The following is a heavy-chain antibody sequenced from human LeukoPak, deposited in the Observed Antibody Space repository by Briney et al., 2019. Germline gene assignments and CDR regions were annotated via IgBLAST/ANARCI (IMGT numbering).Heavy chain of an antibody. V-gene: IGHV1-18*01. CDR2: VSGDSTNT. Sequence: GASVKVSCKASGYILINYGIAWVRQAPGQGLEWMGWVSGDSTNTNLAQRFQDRVTMTTDTSTNTAYMELRSLTSDDTAVYYCGRDLLGCSGGACYSSDYWGRGTLVTVSS. CDR1: GYILINYG. D-gene: IGHD2-15*01. CDR3: GRDLLGCSGGACYSSDY. J-gene: IGHJ4*02.